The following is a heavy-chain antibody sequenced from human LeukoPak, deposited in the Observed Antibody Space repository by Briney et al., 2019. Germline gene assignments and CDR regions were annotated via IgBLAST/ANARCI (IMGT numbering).Heavy chain of an antibody. CDR3: AKSVGKFCGGDCYALDY. D-gene: IGHD2-21*02. V-gene: IGHV3-23*01. CDR2: VSGSGGST. J-gene: IGHJ4*02. CDR1: GFTFSSYA. Sequence: PGGSLRLSCAASGFTFSSYAMSWVRQAPGKGLEWVSAVSGSGGSTYYADSVKGRFTISRDNSKNTLYLQVNSLRAEDTAVYYCAKSVGKFCGGDCYALDYWGQGTLVTVSS.